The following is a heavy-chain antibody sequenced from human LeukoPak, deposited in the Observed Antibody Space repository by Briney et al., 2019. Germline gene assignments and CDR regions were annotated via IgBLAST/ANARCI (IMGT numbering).Heavy chain of an antibody. D-gene: IGHD6-13*01. CDR3: VRFGLTSSLDH. CDR2: IYPGYSDA. CDR1: GYKLTNNW. Sequence: GESPKISCKISGYKLTNNWIGWVRQVPGKGLERMGLIYPGYSDAKYSPSFQGQVTLSVDASISTAYLQLSGLRASDTAIYYCVRFGLTSSLDHWGQGTLVTVSS. V-gene: IGHV5-51*01. J-gene: IGHJ5*02.